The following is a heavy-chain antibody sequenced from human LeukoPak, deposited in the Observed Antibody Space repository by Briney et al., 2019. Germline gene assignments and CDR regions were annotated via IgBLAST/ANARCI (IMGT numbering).Heavy chain of an antibody. V-gene: IGHV3-48*02. CDR2: ISSSSSTI. Sequence: PGGALRLSCAASGFTFSSYSMNWLRQAPGRGVEWVSYISSSSSTIYYADSVKGRFTISRDNAKNSLYLQMNSLRDEDTAVYYCASYFYKYYWGQGTLVTVSS. CDR1: GFTFSSYS. CDR3: ASYFYKYY. D-gene: IGHD3-22*01. J-gene: IGHJ4*02.